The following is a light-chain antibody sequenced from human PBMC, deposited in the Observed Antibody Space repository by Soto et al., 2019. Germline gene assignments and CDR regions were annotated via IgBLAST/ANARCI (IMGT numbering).Light chain of an antibody. CDR1: ANDVGGHNY. J-gene: IGLJ1*01. V-gene: IGLV2-11*01. CDR2: DVT. CDR3: YSYAGTYTFV. Sequence: QSALTQPRSVSGSPGQSATISCTGTANDVGGHNYVSWYQQHPGGAPKLLIYDVTERPSGVPDRFSGSKSGNTAYLTISGLQTEDEADYYCYSYAGTYTFVFGTGTKLTVL.